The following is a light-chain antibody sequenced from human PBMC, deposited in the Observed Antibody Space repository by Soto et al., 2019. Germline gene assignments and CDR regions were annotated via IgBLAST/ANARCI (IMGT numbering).Light chain of an antibody. V-gene: IGKV3-11*01. J-gene: IGKJ4*01. CDR2: DAS. CDR3: QQRSNWPPT. CDR1: QSVSSY. Sequence: EIVLTQSPATLYLSPGERATLSCRASQSVSSYLAWYQQKPGQAPRLLIYDASNRATGIPARFSGSGSGTDFNLTISSLEPEDFAVYYCQQRSNWPPTFGGGTKVEIK.